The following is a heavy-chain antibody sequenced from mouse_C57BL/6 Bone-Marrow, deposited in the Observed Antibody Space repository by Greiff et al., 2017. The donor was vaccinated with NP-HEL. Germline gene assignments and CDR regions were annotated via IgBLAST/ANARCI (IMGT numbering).Heavy chain of an antibody. J-gene: IGHJ4*01. CDR2: IYPGSGST. CDR1: GYTFTSYW. CDR3: AREGMVTTRYAMDY. Sequence: QVQLQQPGAELVKPGASVKMSCKASGYTFTSYWITWVKQRPGQGLEWIGDIYPGSGSTNYNEKFKGKATLTVDTSSSTAYMQLSSLTSEDSAVYYCAREGMVTTRYAMDYWGQGTSVTVSS. V-gene: IGHV1-55*01. D-gene: IGHD2-2*01.